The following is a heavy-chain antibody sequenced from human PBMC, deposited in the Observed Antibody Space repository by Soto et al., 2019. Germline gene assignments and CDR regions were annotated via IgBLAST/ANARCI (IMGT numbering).Heavy chain of an antibody. CDR1: EFTFSRYW. Sequence: GGSQRLSCAASEFTFSRYWMDWVRQAPRKGLEWVATIKHDGSEKYYVDSVKGRFIISRDNAKNSVFLQMNGLRVEDTAVYFCARAMGTDGWSNHPFDIWGQGTMVTVSS. V-gene: IGHV3-7*04. CDR2: IKHDGSEK. D-gene: IGHD6-19*01. J-gene: IGHJ3*02. CDR3: ARAMGTDGWSNHPFDI.